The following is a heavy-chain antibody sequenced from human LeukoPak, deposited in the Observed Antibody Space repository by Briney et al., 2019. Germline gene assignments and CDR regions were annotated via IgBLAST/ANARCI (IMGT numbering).Heavy chain of an antibody. Sequence: SETLSLTCAVYGGSFSGYYWSWIRQPPGKGLEWIGEINHSGSTNYNPSLKSRVTISVDTSKNQFSLKLSSVTAADTAVYYCARNQYYYDSSGYYEFDYWGQGTLVTVSS. J-gene: IGHJ4*02. V-gene: IGHV4-34*01. CDR1: GGSFSGYY. CDR2: INHSGST. CDR3: ARNQYYYDSSGYYEFDY. D-gene: IGHD3-22*01.